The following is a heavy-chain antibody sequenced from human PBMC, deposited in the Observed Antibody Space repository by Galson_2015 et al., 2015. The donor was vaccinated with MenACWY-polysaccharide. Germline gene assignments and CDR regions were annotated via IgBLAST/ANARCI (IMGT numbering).Heavy chain of an antibody. V-gene: IGHV3-33*01. J-gene: IGHJ3*02. Sequence: SLRLSCAASTVTFRGSGMHWVRQAPGKGLEWVAVIRYDAVYKQYLDSVKGRFSVSRDNSKSTLYLEMNNLRAEDTAVYYCAREGGRSVFHAFDTWGQGTMVIV. D-gene: IGHD1-26*01. CDR3: AREGGRSVFHAFDT. CDR1: TVTFRGSG. CDR2: IRYDAVYK.